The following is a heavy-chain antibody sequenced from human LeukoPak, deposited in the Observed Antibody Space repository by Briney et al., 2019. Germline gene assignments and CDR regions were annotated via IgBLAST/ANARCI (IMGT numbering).Heavy chain of an antibody. V-gene: IGHV1-69*06. CDR1: GGTFSSYT. Sequence: ASVKVSCKASGGTFSSYTISWVRQAPGQGLEWMGGIIPNFGTPNYAQKFQGRVTITADKSTSTAYMELSSLRSEDTAVHYCARVLITSANWFDPWGQGTLVTVSS. CDR3: ARVLITSANWFDP. D-gene: IGHD1-14*01. CDR2: IIPNFGTP. J-gene: IGHJ5*02.